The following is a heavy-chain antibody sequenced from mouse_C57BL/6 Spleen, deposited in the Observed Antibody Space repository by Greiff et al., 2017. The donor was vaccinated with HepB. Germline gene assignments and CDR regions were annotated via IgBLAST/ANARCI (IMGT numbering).Heavy chain of an antibody. CDR2: IDPSDSYT. V-gene: IGHV1-50*01. CDR1: GYTFTSYW. CDR3: ARAGDSFAY. J-gene: IGHJ3*01. Sequence: QVQLQQPGAELVKPGASVKLSCKASGYTFTSYWMQWVKQRPGQGLEWIGEIDPSDSYTNYNQKFKGKATLTVDTSSSTAYMQLSSLTSEDSAVYYCARAGDSFAYWGQRTLVTVSA.